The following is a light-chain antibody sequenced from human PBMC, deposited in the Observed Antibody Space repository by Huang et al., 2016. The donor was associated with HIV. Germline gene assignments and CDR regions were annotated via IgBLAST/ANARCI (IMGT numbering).Light chain of an antibody. Sequence: DIQLTQSPSAVSASVGDRVSIICRASQDISNYLAWFQQKPGGAPKRLIYAASSLQSGVPSRFSASGSGTKFTLKISGLQPEDFATYYCLQHHGYPRTFGQGTKV. J-gene: IGKJ1*01. CDR2: AAS. V-gene: IGKV1-17*03. CDR3: LQHHGYPRT. CDR1: QDISNY.